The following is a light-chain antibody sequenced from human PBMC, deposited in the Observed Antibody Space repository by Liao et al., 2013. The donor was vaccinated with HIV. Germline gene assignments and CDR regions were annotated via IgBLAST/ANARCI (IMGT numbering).Light chain of an antibody. CDR1: SWGTN. J-gene: IGLJ2*01. V-gene: IGLV3-1*01. Sequence: SSDLTQPPSVAVSPGQTATITCSGESWGTNMFPGINRSQASPLCWSSIKIRTGPQGSLSDSLAPTRGNTATLTISRVEAGDEADYYCQVWDSSNEHVVFGGGTKLTVL. CDR2: KI. CDR3: QVWDSSNEHVV.